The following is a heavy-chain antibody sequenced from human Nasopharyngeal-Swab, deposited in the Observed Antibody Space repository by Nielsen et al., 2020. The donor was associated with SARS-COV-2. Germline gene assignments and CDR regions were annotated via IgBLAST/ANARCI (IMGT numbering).Heavy chain of an antibody. D-gene: IGHD5-24*01. CDR1: GGSISSSSYY. V-gene: IGHV4-39*01. J-gene: IGHJ4*02. CDR3: ARRQGGWLQAVHYFDY. CDR2: IYYGGNT. Sequence: SETLSLTCTVSGGSISSSSYYWGWIRQPPGKGLEWIGSIYYGGNTYYNPSLKSPVTISVDTSKNQFSLKLSSVTAADPAVYYCARRQGGWLQAVHYFDYWGQGTLVTVSS.